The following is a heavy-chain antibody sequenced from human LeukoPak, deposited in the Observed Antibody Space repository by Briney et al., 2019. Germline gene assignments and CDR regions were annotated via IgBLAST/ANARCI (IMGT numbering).Heavy chain of an antibody. CDR2: ISAYNGNT. CDR3: ARAVLHYDSSVGWFDP. CDR1: GYTFTSYG. D-gene: IGHD3-22*01. Sequence: ASVKVSCKASGYTFTSYGISWVRQAPGQGLEWMGWISAYNGNTNYAQKLQGRVTMTTDTSTSTAYMELRSLRSDDTAVYYCARAVLHYDSSVGWFDPWGQGTLVTVSS. J-gene: IGHJ5*02. V-gene: IGHV1-18*01.